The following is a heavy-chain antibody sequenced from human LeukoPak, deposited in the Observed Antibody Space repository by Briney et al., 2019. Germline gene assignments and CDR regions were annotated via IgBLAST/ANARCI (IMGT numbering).Heavy chain of an antibody. CDR1: GFTFSSYS. CDR3: ARDSHDYGGNGEYYYYYYMDV. Sequence: GGSLRLSCAASGFTFSSYSMNWVRQAPGKGLEWVSSISSSSSYIYYADSVKGRFTISRDNAKNSLYLQMNSLRAEDTAVYYCARDSHDYGGNGEYYYYYYMDVWGKGTTVTVSS. J-gene: IGHJ6*03. D-gene: IGHD4-23*01. CDR2: ISSSSSYI. V-gene: IGHV3-21*01.